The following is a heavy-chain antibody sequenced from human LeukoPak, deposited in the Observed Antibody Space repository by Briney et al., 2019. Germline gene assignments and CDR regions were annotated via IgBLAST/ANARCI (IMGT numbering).Heavy chain of an antibody. CDR2: IYYSGST. Sequence: SETLSLTCTVSGGSISSGGYYWSWIRQHPGKGLEWIGYIYYSGSTYYNPSLKSRVTISLDTSKNQFSLKLSSVTAADTAVYYCASTSAEYENWFDPWGQGTLVTVSS. D-gene: IGHD2-2*01. CDR3: ASTSAEYENWFDP. V-gene: IGHV4-31*03. J-gene: IGHJ5*02. CDR1: GGSISSGGYY.